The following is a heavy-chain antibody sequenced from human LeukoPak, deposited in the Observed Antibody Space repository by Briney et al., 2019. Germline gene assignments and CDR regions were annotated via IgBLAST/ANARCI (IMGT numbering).Heavy chain of an antibody. CDR2: IYYSGST. Sequence: PSETLSLTCAVSGGSISSTSYYWAWIRQPPGKGLEWIGTIYYSGSTYHNPSLKSRVTLSVDTSRNQFSLKLSSVTAADTAVYYCARVLYSSSWYYFDYWGQGTLVTVSS. J-gene: IGHJ4*02. V-gene: IGHV4-39*01. D-gene: IGHD6-13*01. CDR3: ARVLYSSSWYYFDY. CDR1: GGSISSTSYY.